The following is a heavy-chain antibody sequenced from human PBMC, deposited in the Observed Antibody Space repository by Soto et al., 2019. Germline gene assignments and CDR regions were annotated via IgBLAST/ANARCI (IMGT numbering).Heavy chain of an antibody. D-gene: IGHD3-10*01. Sequence: EVQLVESGGGLIQPGGSLRLSCAASGFSFGGHVMHWVRQRPGKGLAWVSGIFHDSDTIGYADSVKGRFAGSRDNARNTLYLQMNSLTADDTAFYYCGTDLSAGGLDVWGKGTSVTVS. J-gene: IGHJ6*03. CDR1: GFSFGGHV. CDR2: IFHDSDTI. V-gene: IGHV3-9*01. CDR3: GTDLSAGGLDV.